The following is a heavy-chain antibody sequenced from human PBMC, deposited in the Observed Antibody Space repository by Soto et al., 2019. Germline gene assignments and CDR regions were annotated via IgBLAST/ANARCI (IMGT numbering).Heavy chain of an antibody. CDR1: GFTFSSYW. Sequence: EVQLVESGGGLVQPGGSLRLSCAASGFTFSSYWMSWVRQAPGKGLEWVANIKQDGSEKFYVDSVKGRFTASRDNAKHSLYRQMTSQTAEDTAVYYCARHHSRRASLRVAFDIWGQGTLVTVSS. D-gene: IGHD2-15*01. CDR3: ARHHSRRASLRVAFDI. CDR2: IKQDGSEK. J-gene: IGHJ3*02. V-gene: IGHV3-7*01.